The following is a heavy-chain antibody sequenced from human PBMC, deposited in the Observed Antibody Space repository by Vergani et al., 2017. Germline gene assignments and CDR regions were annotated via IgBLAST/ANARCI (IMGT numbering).Heavy chain of an antibody. CDR2: INPNSGGT. Sequence: QVQLVQSGAEVKKPGASVKVSCKASGYTFTGYYMPWVRQAPGQGLEWMGWINPNSGGTNYAQKFQGRVTMTRDTSISTAYMELSRLRSDDTAVYYCARAPEGVIVATIPWFDPWGQGTLVTVSS. D-gene: IGHD5-12*01. CDR1: GYTFTGYY. J-gene: IGHJ5*02. V-gene: IGHV1-2*02. CDR3: ARAPEGVIVATIPWFDP.